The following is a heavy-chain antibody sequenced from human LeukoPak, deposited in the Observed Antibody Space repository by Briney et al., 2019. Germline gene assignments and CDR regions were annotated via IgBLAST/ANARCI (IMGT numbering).Heavy chain of an antibody. Sequence: PGGSLRLSCAASGFTFSSYEMNWVRQAPGKGLEWVSYIGSFGTTISYADSVKGRFTISRDNAKSSLYLQMSSLRAEDTAVYYCAKVATEAYYFDYWGQGTLVTVFS. CDR1: GFTFSSYE. CDR2: IGSFGTTI. D-gene: IGHD5-12*01. J-gene: IGHJ4*02. CDR3: AKVATEAYYFDY. V-gene: IGHV3-48*03.